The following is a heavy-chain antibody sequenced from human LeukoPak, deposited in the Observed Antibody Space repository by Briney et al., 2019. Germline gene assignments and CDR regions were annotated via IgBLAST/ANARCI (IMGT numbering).Heavy chain of an antibody. CDR3: ARGRREYYGSGSYSTFDY. V-gene: IGHV4-34*01. D-gene: IGHD3-10*01. CDR2: INHSGST. Sequence: PETLSLTCAVYCGSFSGYYWSWIRQPPGKGLEWIGEINHSGSTNYNPSLKSRVTISVDTSRNQFYLQLSSVTAADTAVYYCARGRREYYGSGSYSTFDYWGEGTLVTVS. CDR1: CGSFSGYY. J-gene: IGHJ4*02.